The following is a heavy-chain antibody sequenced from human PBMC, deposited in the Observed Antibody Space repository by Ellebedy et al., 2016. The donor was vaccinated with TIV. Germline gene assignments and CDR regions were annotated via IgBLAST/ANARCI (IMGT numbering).Heavy chain of an antibody. CDR3: AINSGYDNTPVLHYYYYGMDV. Sequence: ASVKVSXXASGYTFTGYYMHWVRQAPGQGLEWMGWINPNSGGTNYAQKFQGRVTMTRDTSISTAYMELSRLRSDDTAVYYCAINSGYDNTPVLHYYYYGMDVWGQGTTVTVSS. J-gene: IGHJ6*02. V-gene: IGHV1-2*02. D-gene: IGHD5-12*01. CDR1: GYTFTGYY. CDR2: INPNSGGT.